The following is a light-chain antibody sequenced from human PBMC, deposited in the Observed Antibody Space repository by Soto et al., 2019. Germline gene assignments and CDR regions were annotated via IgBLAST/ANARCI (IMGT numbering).Light chain of an antibody. CDR3: SSLTSSSTLL. Sequence: QSVLTQPPSVSGSPGQSVTISCTGTSGDIGSYNRVSWYQQPPGTAPKLMIYEVTNRPSGVPDRFSGSKSANTASLTISGLRPEDEADYYCSSLTSSSTLLFGGGTKLTVL. J-gene: IGLJ2*01. CDR1: SGDIGSYNR. CDR2: EVT. V-gene: IGLV2-18*02.